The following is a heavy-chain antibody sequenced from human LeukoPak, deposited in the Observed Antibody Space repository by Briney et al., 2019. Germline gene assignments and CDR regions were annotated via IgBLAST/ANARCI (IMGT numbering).Heavy chain of an antibody. Sequence: PSETLSLTCTVSGGSISSYYWSWIRQPAGKGLEWIGRIYTSGSTNYSPSLKSRVTMSVDTSKNQFSLKLSSVTAEDTAVYYCAKRIAVAGTLTYGMDVWGQGTTVTVSS. CDR3: AKRIAVAGTLTYGMDV. J-gene: IGHJ6*02. CDR1: GGSISSYY. D-gene: IGHD6-19*01. V-gene: IGHV4-4*07. CDR2: IYTSGST.